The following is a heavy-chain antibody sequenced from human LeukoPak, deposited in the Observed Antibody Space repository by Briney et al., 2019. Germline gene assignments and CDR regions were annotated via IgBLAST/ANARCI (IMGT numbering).Heavy chain of an antibody. J-gene: IGHJ4*02. D-gene: IGHD3-9*01. Sequence: GGSLRLSCAASGFTFSSYGMHWVRQAPGKGLEWVAVISYDGPNKYYADSVKGRFTISRDNSKNTLYLQMNSLRAEDTAVYYCAKGELRYFDWSAPGYWGQGTLVTVSS. CDR3: AKGELRYFDWSAPGY. V-gene: IGHV3-30*18. CDR1: GFTFSSYG. CDR2: ISYDGPNK.